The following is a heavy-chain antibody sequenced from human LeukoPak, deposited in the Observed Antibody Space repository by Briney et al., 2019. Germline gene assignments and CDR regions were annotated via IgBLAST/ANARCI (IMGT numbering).Heavy chain of an antibody. Sequence: ASVKVSCKASGYTFTSYYMHWVRQAPGQGLEWMGIINPSGGSTSYAQKFQGRVTMTRDTSTSTVYMELSSLRSEDTAVYYCAREKGGTVTTESNASDIWGQGTMVTVSS. CDR1: GYTFTSYY. CDR3: AREKGGTVTTESNASDI. J-gene: IGHJ3*02. V-gene: IGHV1-46*01. CDR2: INPSGGST. D-gene: IGHD4-17*01.